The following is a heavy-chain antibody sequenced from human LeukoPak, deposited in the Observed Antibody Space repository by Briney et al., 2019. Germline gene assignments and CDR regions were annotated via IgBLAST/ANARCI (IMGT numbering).Heavy chain of an antibody. CDR1: GFTFSSYW. D-gene: IGHD2-15*01. Sequence: PGGSLRLSCAASGFTFSSYWMNWVRQAPGKGLEWVANIKQDGSEKYYVDSVKGRFTISRDNAKNSLYLQMNSLRAEDTAVYYCARDWGYCSGGSCYSVFDYWGQGTLVTVSS. CDR3: ARDWGYCSGGSCYSVFDY. J-gene: IGHJ4*02. V-gene: IGHV3-7*01. CDR2: IKQDGSEK.